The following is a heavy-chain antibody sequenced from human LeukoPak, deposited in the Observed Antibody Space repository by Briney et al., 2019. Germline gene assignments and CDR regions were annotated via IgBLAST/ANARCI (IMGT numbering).Heavy chain of an antibody. CDR1: GGSISSGSYY. J-gene: IGHJ6*03. Sequence: SQTLSLTCTVSGGSISSGSYYWSWIRQPAGKGLEWIGRIYTSGSTNYNPSLKSRVTISVDTSKNQFSLKLSSVTAADTAVYYCARHGGITMVTHYYYYYMDVWGKGTTVTVSS. CDR3: ARHGGITMVTHYYYYYMDV. D-gene: IGHD3-10*01. V-gene: IGHV4-61*02. CDR2: IYTSGST.